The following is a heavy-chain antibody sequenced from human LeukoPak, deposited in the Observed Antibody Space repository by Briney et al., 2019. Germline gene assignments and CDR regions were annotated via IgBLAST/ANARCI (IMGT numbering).Heavy chain of an antibody. V-gene: IGHV3-23*01. CDR3: ARDFRNAGDY. Sequence: GGSLRLSCAASGFTFSSYAMSWVRQAPGKGLEWVSSSGDNTRYSDSVKGRFTISRDNFKNTLDLQMNGLRAEGTAVYYCARDFRNAGDYWGQGTLVTVSS. J-gene: IGHJ4*02. CDR2: SGDNT. CDR1: GFTFSSYA. D-gene: IGHD1-14*01.